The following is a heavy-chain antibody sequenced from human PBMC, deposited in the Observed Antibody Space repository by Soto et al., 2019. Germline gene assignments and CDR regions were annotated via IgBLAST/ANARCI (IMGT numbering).Heavy chain of an antibody. D-gene: IGHD5-12*01. CDR2: ISSSSSYI. J-gene: IGHJ5*02. CDR3: ARGPRRDGYNWGS. V-gene: IGHV3-21*01. Sequence: EVQLVESGGGLVKPGGSLRLSCAASGFTFSSYSMNWVRQAPGKGLEWVSSISSSSSYIYYADSVKGRFTISRDNAKNSLYLQMNSLRAEDTAVYYCARGPRRDGYNWGSWGQGTLVTVSS. CDR1: GFTFSSYS.